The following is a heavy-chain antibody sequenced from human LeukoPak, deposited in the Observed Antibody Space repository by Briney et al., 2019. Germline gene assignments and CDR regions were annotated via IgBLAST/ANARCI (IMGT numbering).Heavy chain of an antibody. D-gene: IGHD1-14*01. CDR1: GFTFRDRY. Sequence: GGSLRLSCAASGFTFRDRYMGWVRQVPGKGLAWVSYISSSSHYTNYEASVRGRFIISRDNARDSAYLQMNSLRVEDTAIYYCVTETTEGAKDYWGQGTLVTVSS. CDR2: ISSSSHYT. V-gene: IGHV3-11*05. CDR3: VTETTEGAKDY. J-gene: IGHJ4*02.